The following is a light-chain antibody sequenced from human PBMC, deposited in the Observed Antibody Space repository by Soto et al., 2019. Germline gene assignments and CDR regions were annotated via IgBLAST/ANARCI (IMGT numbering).Light chain of an antibody. CDR1: TGAVTSGNY. Sequence: QAVVTQEPSLTVSPGGKVTLTSGSSTGAVTSGNYPYWFQKKPGQAPRTLIYDTTNKQSWTPARFSGSLLGGKAALTLAGAQTDDEADYYCLLSYSGTNWVFGGGTKVTVL. J-gene: IGLJ3*02. CDR2: DTT. V-gene: IGLV7-46*01. CDR3: LLSYSGTNWV.